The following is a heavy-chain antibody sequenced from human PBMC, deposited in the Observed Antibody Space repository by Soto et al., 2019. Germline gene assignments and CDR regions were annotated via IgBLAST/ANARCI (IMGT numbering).Heavy chain of an antibody. CDR3: ALGGYWVTTYYYYYGMDV. Sequence: PSETLSLTCTVSRGSISNYYWSWIRQPPGKGPEWIGYVYHSEITNYNPSLESRVTISLDTSKNQFSLKLSSVTAADTAVYYCALGGYWVTTYYYYYGMDVWGQWTTVTVSS. D-gene: IGHD3-22*01. CDR2: VYHSEIT. V-gene: IGHV4-59*08. J-gene: IGHJ6*02. CDR1: RGSISNYY.